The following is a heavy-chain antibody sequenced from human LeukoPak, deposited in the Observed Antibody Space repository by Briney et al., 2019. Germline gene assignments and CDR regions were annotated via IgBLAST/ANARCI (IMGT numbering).Heavy chain of an antibody. CDR2: IKQDGSEK. CDR1: GFTFSSYW. CDR3: ARGKYHFDY. Sequence: GGSLRPSCAVSGFTFSSYWMTWVRQAPGKGLEWVANIKQDGSEKYYVDSVKGRFTISRDNAKNSLYLQMNSLRAEDTAVYYCARGKYHFDYWGQGTLVTVSS. V-gene: IGHV3-7*04. J-gene: IGHJ4*02. D-gene: IGHD2-2*01.